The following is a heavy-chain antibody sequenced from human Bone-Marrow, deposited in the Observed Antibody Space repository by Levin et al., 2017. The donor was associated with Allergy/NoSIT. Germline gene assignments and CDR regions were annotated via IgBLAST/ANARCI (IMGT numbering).Heavy chain of an antibody. Sequence: GGSLRLSCVGSGFTFENHGIHWVRQAPGKGLEWVSVLSYDGTAEYYADSVKGRLTMSRDNSKNTLYLEIQSLRLDDTAVYYCARTAGNLGHDCDSWGQGTLVTVSS. V-gene: IGHV3-30*03. J-gene: IGHJ5*01. CDR2: LSYDGTAE. D-gene: IGHD1-1*01. CDR1: GFTFENHG. CDR3: ARTAGNLGHDCDS.